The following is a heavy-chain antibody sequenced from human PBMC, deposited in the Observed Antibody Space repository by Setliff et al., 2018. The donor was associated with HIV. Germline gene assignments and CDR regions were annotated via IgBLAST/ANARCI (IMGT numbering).Heavy chain of an antibody. V-gene: IGHV4-59*11. CDR1: GGSISGHY. J-gene: IGHJ3*02. D-gene: IGHD3-22*01. Sequence: SETLSLTCTVFGGSISGHYWSWIRQTQGKGLEWIGSIHYSGSNVNNTSLKIRITMSLDASKNQFSLKLNSVTAADTAVYYCSRLRSRGYYEGAFDIWGQGTMVTVSS. CDR3: SRLRSRGYYEGAFDI. CDR2: IHYSGSN.